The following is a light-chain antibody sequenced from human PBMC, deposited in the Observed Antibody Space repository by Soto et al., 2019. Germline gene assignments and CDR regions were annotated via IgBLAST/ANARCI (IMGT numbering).Light chain of an antibody. CDR1: QSVSSN. CDR3: QQYNNWPT. CDR2: GAS. Sequence: EIVMTQSPATLSVSPGERATLSCRASQSVSSNLAWYQQKPGQAPRLLIYGASTRATGISARFSGSGSGTEFTLTISSLQSEDFAGYYCQQYNNWPTFGPWTKVDIK. J-gene: IGKJ3*01. V-gene: IGKV3-15*01.